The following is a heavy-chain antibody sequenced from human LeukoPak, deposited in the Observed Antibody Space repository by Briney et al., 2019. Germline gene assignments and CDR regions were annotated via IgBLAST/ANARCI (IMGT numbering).Heavy chain of an antibody. CDR2: TNTDGRTT. J-gene: IGHJ4*02. Sequence: PGGSQRLSCAASGFTFSSYWMHWVRQVPGEGLVWVSRTNTDGRTTSYADSVKGRFTISRDNAKNMLYLQMNSLRVEDTAVYYCARIEDRGAAFDSWGQGVLVTVSS. D-gene: IGHD3-22*01. CDR3: ARIEDRGAAFDS. V-gene: IGHV3-74*01. CDR1: GFTFSSYW.